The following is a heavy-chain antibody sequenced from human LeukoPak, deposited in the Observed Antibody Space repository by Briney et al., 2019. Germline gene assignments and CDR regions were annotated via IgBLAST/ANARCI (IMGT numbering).Heavy chain of an antibody. V-gene: IGHV4-59*08. D-gene: IGHD3-16*02. CDR2: VYYSGST. Sequence: PSETLSLTCTVSGGSISSYYWSWIRQPPGKGLEWIGYVYYSGSTNYNPSLKSRVTISVDTSKNQFSLKLSSVTAADTAVYYCARIVTDAFDIWGQGTMVTVSS. CDR1: GGSISSYY. CDR3: ARIVTDAFDI. J-gene: IGHJ3*02.